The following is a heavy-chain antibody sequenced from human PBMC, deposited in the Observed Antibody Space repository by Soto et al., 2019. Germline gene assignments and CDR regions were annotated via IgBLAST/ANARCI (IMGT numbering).Heavy chain of an antibody. V-gene: IGHV4-59*08. CDR3: ARHREGSTSPFDY. Sequence: SETLSLTCTVSGGSISSSYWSWIRQPPGKGLEWIGYIYYSGSTNYNPSLKSRVTISVDTSKNQFSLKLNSVTAADTAVYYCARHREGSTSPFDYWAQGTLVIVSS. J-gene: IGHJ4*02. CDR2: IYYSGST. D-gene: IGHD2-15*01. CDR1: GGSISSSY.